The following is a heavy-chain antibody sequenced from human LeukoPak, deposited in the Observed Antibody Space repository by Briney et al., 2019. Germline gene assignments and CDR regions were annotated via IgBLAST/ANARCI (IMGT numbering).Heavy chain of an antibody. CDR2: IYPGDSDT. D-gene: IGHD3/OR15-3a*01. V-gene: IGHV5-51*01. Sequence: PGDSLKISCKGSGYIFTSYWIGWVRQMPGKGLECMGIIYPGDSDTRYSPSFQGQVTISADKSITTAYLQWSSLKASDTAMYYCASQRDYWFDPWGQGTLVTVSS. CDR1: GYIFTSYW. CDR3: ASQRDYWFDP. J-gene: IGHJ5*02.